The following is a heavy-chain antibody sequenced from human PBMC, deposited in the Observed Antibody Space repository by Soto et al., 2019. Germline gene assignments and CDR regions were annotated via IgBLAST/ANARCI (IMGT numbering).Heavy chain of an antibody. CDR2: ISSSSTYI. CDR1: GFTFSSYT. J-gene: IGHJ6*01. D-gene: IGHD2-21*01. Sequence: EVQLVESGGGLVKPGGSLRLSCAVSGFTFSSYTMNWVRQAPGKGLEWVSCISSSSTYIYYADSVKGRFTISRDDAKNPLYRQKNSLRVEDTAVYYCTRGGASIDVWGQGTTVTVSS. CDR3: TRGGASIDV. V-gene: IGHV3-21*01.